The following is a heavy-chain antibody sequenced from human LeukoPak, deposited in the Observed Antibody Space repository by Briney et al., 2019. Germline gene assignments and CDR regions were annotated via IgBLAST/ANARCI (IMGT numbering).Heavy chain of an antibody. V-gene: IGHV3-48*03. J-gene: IGHJ4*02. D-gene: IGHD6-13*01. CDR2: ISSGAKTI. CDR3: ARVGALSSSWLMY. Sequence: PGGSLRLSCAASGFTFSNYAMSWVRQAPGKGLEWVSSISSGAKTIYYADSVKGRFTISRDNAKNSLYLQMNSLRAEDTAVYYCARVGALSSSWLMYWGQGTLVTVSS. CDR1: GFTFSNYA.